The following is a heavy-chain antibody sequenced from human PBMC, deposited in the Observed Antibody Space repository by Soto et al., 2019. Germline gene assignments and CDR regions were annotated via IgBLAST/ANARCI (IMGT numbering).Heavy chain of an antibody. Sequence: SETLSLTCAVSGGSISSGGYSWSWIRQPPXKGLEWIGYIYHSGSTYYNPSLKSRVTISVDRSKNQFSLKLSSVTAADTAVYYCARGPTDDFWSGYKFDYWGQGTLVTVSS. J-gene: IGHJ4*02. CDR3: ARGPTDDFWSGYKFDY. V-gene: IGHV4-30-2*01. CDR1: GGSISSGGYS. D-gene: IGHD3-3*01. CDR2: IYHSGST.